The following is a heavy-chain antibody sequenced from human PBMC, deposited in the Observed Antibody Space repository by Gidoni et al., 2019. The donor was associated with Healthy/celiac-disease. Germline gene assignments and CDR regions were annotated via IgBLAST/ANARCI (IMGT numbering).Heavy chain of an antibody. CDR2: IYYSGST. Sequence: QVQLQESGQGLVKPSETLARTGTVSGGSISSYYWSWIRQPPGKGLKWIGYIYYSGSTNYNPSLKSRVTISVDTSKNQFSLKLSSVTAADTDVYYCARWPGYGWLDAFDIWGQGTMVTVSS. CDR3: ARWPGYGWLDAFDI. J-gene: IGHJ3*02. D-gene: IGHD3-22*01. V-gene: IGHV4-59*01. CDR1: GGSISSYY.